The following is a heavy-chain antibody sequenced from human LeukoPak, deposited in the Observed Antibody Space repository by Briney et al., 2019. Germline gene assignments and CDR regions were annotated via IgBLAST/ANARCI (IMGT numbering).Heavy chain of an antibody. Sequence: LGESLRISCQGSGYTFTLYWIAWVRHIPGKGLEWIGTIWPGDSQTRYSPSFQGQVTIAADESITTAYLQWSSLKASDTAMYYCARFYTNGWCAGYWGQGTQVTVSS. D-gene: IGHD6-19*01. J-gene: IGHJ4*02. CDR1: GYTFTLYW. V-gene: IGHV5-51*01. CDR2: IWPGDSQT. CDR3: ARFYTNGWCAGY.